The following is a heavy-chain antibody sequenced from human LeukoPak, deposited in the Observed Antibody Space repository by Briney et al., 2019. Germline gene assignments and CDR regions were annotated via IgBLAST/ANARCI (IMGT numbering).Heavy chain of an antibody. CDR2: ISSSGSMI. CDR3: ARDPESNWGWDLDY. Sequence: PGGSLRLSCAASGFTDSSYSMNWVRQVPGKGLVWVSHISSSGSMIWYGESVKGRFTISRDSAKNSLHLQMNSLRAEDTAVYYCARDPESNWGWDLDYWGQGTLVTVSS. J-gene: IGHJ4*02. D-gene: IGHD7-27*01. V-gene: IGHV3-48*01. CDR1: GFTDSSYS.